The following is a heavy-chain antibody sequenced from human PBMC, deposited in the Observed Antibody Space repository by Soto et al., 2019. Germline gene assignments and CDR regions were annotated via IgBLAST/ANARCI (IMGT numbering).Heavy chain of an antibody. CDR1: GYTFTSYG. Sequence: QVQLVQSGAEVKKPRASVKVSCKASGYTFTSYGISWVRQAPGQGLEWMGWISAYNGNTNYAQKLQGRVTMTADTSTSTAYMELRSLRSDDTAVYYCARAYTYYDFWSGYYDDYWGQGTLVTVSS. D-gene: IGHD3-3*01. V-gene: IGHV1-18*01. CDR2: ISAYNGNT. J-gene: IGHJ4*02. CDR3: ARAYTYYDFWSGYYDDY.